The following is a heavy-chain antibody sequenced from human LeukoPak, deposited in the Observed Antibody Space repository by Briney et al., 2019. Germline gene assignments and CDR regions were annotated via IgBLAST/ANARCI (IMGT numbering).Heavy chain of an antibody. Sequence: GASVKVSCKASGYTFTGYYMHWVRQAPGQGLEWMGWINPNSGGTNYAQKFQGRVTMTRDTSISTAYMELSRLRSDDTAVYYCARGVQEYYYDSSGYYYFDYWGQGTLVTVSS. CDR3: ARGVQEYYYDSSGYYYFDY. V-gene: IGHV1-2*02. CDR2: INPNSGGT. J-gene: IGHJ4*02. CDR1: GYTFTGYY. D-gene: IGHD3-22*01.